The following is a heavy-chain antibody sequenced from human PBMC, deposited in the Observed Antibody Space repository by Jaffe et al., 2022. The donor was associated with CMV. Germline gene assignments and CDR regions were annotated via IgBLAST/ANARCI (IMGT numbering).Heavy chain of an antibody. CDR2: INDSGST. D-gene: IGHD3-10*01. CDR1: GGSFSGYY. V-gene: IGHV4-34*01. J-gene: IGHJ3*02. CDR3: GRDRIPIVPREGSHAFDM. Sequence: QVQLQQWGAGLLKPSETLSLTCAVYGGSFSGYYWSWIRQSPEKGLEWIGEINDSGSTRSNPSLKSRVTISADTSKNQFSLELTSVTAADTAVYYCGRDRIPIVPREGSHAFDMWGQGTVVTVSP.